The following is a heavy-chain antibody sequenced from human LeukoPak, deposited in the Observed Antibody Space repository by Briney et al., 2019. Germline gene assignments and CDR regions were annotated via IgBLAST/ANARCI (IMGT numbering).Heavy chain of an antibody. CDR2: IKQDGSEK. J-gene: IGHJ4*02. CDR1: GFTFSSYW. V-gene: IGHV3-7*01. CDR3: ARCSGSYFSLARYFDY. Sequence: GGSLRLSCAASGFTFSSYWMSWVRQAPGKGLEWLANIKQDGSEKYYVDSVKGRFTISRDNAKNSLYLQMNSLRAEDTAVYYCARCSGSYFSLARYFDYWGQGTLVTVSS. D-gene: IGHD1-26*01.